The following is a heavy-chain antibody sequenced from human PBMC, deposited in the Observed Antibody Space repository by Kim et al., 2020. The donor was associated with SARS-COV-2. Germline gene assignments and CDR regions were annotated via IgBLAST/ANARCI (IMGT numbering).Heavy chain of an antibody. V-gene: IGHV1-3*01. Sequence: ASVKVSCKASGYTFTSYAMHWVRQAPGQRLEWMGWINAGNGNTKYSQKFQGRVTITRDTSASTAYMELSSLRSEDTAVYYCARDSYYDIFRYYYYYMDVWAKGTPVTVS. CDR1: GYTFTSYA. J-gene: IGHJ6*03. D-gene: IGHD3-9*01. CDR3: ARDSYYDIFRYYYYYMDV. CDR2: INAGNGNT.